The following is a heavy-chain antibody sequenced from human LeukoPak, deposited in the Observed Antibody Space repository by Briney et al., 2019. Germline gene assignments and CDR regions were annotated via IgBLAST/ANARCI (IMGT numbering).Heavy chain of an antibody. D-gene: IGHD2-2*01. CDR2: ISSGSSYI. CDR1: EFTSSSYS. V-gene: IGHV3-21*01. J-gene: IGHJ6*03. CDR3: ARSVVPETKYYYMDV. Sequence: GGSLRLSCAASEFTSSSYSMNWVRQAPGKGLEWVSSISSGSSYIYFADSVKGRFTISRDNAKNSLHLQMNSLRAEDTAVYYCARSVVPETKYYYMDVWGKGTTVSVSS.